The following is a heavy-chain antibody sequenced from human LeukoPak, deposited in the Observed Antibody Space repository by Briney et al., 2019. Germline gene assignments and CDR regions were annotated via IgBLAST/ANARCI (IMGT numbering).Heavy chain of an antibody. CDR2: ISVSGNT. CDR1: GFTLSSYA. D-gene: IGHD1-14*01. CDR3: AKAPGHLDY. J-gene: IGHJ4*02. V-gene: IGHV3-23*01. Sequence: GGSLRLSCAASGFTLSSYAMSWVRQGPGKGLEWVSAISVSGNTYHADSVKGRFTISRDSSKNTLYLQMNSLRAGDAAVYYCAKAPGHLDYWGQGTLVTVSS.